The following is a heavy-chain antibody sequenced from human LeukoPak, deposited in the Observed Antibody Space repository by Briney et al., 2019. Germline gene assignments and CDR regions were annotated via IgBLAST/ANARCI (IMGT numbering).Heavy chain of an antibody. CDR2: IKQDGSMT. J-gene: IGHJ4*02. Sequence: GGSLRLSCAVPGFTFSNYWMSWVRQAPGRGLEWVANIKQDGSMTRYADSVRGRFTISRDNAKSSVYLQMSSLKAEDSAIYYCARDESGGYYVYWGQGTLVTVSS. V-gene: IGHV3-7*01. D-gene: IGHD4-23*01. CDR1: GFTFSNYW. CDR3: ARDESGGYYVY.